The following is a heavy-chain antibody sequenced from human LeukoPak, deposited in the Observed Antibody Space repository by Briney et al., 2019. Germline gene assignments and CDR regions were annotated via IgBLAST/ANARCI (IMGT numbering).Heavy chain of an antibody. V-gene: IGHV4-34*01. J-gene: IGHJ5*02. D-gene: IGHD3-3*01. CDR3: ARGYYDFWSGRGPFNWFDP. CDR2: INHSGST. Sequence: PSETLSLTCAVYGGSFSGYYWSWIRQPPGKGLEWIGEINHSGSTNYNPSLKSRVTISVDTSKNQFSLKLSSVTAADTAVYYCARGYYDFWSGRGPFNWFDPWGQGTLVTVSS. CDR1: GGSFSGYY.